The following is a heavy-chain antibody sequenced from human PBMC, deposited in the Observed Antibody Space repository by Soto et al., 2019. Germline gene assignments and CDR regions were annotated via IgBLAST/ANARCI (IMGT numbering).Heavy chain of an antibody. V-gene: IGHV3-30*18. J-gene: IGHJ4*02. CDR2: ISYDGSNK. D-gene: IGHD2-21*02. CDR3: AKDSKSRLREFDY. CDR1: GFTFSSYG. Sequence: LALSCAASGFTFSSYGMHWVRQARGKGLEWVAVISYDGSNKYYADSVKGRFTISRDNSKNTLYLQMNSLRAEDTAVYYCAKDSKSRLREFDYWGQGTLVTVSS.